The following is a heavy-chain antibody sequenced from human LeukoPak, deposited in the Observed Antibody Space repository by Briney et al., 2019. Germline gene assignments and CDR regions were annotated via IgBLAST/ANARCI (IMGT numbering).Heavy chain of an antibody. Sequence: SETLSLTCTVSGGSISSYYWSWIRQPPGKGLGWIGYIYYSGSTNYNPSLKSRVTISVDTSKNQFSLKLSSVTAADTAVYYCARLGRDYDILTGYYHPPLWGQGTLATVSS. J-gene: IGHJ4*02. D-gene: IGHD3-9*01. CDR3: ARLGRDYDILTGYYHPPL. CDR1: GGSISSYY. V-gene: IGHV4-59*08. CDR2: IYYSGST.